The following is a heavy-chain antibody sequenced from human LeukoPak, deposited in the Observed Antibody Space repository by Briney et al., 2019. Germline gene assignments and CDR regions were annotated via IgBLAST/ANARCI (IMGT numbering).Heavy chain of an antibody. CDR3: ARTYDYWGYYYYGMDV. J-gene: IGHJ6*02. CDR1: GYTFTSYD. D-gene: IGHD4-11*01. Sequence: ASVKVSCKASGYTFTSYDINWVRQATGQGLEWMGWMNPNSGNTGYAQKFQGRVTMTRNTSISTAYMELSSLRSEDTAAYYCARTYDYWGYYYYGMDVWGQGTTVTVSS. V-gene: IGHV1-8*01. CDR2: MNPNSGNT.